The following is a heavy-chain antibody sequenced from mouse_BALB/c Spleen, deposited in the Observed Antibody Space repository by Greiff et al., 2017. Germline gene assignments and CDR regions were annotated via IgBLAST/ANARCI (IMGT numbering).Heavy chain of an antibody. CDR1: GFNIKDTY. D-gene: IGHD1-1*01. J-gene: IGHJ2*01. CDR3: ARSHYGSSYLDY. CDR2: IDPANGNT. V-gene: IGHV14-3*02. Sequence: VQLQQSGAELVKPGASVKLSCTASGFNIKDTYMHWVKQRPEQGLEWIGRIDPANGNTKYDPKFQGKATITADTSSNTAYLQLSSLTSEDTAVYSCARSHYGSSYLDYWGQGTTLTVSS.